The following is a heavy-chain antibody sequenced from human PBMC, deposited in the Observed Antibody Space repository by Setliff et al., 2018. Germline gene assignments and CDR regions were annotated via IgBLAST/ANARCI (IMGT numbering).Heavy chain of an antibody. J-gene: IGHJ4*02. CDR2: IYHNGGGI. D-gene: IGHD1-20*01. CDR1: GFTFGSFY. CDR3: ARIAGTVAN. V-gene: IGHV3-23*01. Sequence: GGSLRLSCAASGFTFGSFYMTWVRQVPGKGLQWVAGIYHNGGGIFYADSVKGRFTISRDNSKNTLYLQMNSLRAEDTAVYYCARIAGTVANWGQGTLVTVSS.